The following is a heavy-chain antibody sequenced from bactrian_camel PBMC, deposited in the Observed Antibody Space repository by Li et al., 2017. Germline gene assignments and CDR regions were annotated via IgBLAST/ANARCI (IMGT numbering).Heavy chain of an antibody. J-gene: IGHJ6*01. CDR3: TADPFAGVAGSSTCAGA. Sequence: VQLVESGGGSVQPGGSLRLSCIGSGFSFDDSDMGWYRQGPGGECKLVSSLTSYGTTYYTDSVKGRFTISRDNAKRTLYLQVNNLKPEDTGVYYCTADPFAGVAGSSTCAGAWSQGTQVTVS. CDR2: LTSYGTT. CDR1: GFSFDDSD. V-gene: IGHV3S53*01. D-gene: IGHD1*01.